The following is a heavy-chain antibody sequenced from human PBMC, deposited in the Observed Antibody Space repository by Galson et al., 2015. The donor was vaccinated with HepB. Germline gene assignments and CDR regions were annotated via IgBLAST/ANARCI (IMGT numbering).Heavy chain of an antibody. J-gene: IGHJ4*02. V-gene: IGHV3-66*01. CDR3: ARGKTGQD. CDR2: VYIGGGT. D-gene: IGHD3-9*01. CDR1: GFTVSGSY. Sequence: SLRLSCAASGFTVSGSYMSWVRQAPGKGLEWVSVVYIGGGTDTADSVKGRFNLSRDNSKNTLYLQMNNLRADDTALYFCARGKTGQDWGQGTLVTVSS.